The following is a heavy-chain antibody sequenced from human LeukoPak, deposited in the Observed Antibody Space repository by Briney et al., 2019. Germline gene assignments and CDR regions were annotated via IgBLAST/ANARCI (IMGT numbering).Heavy chain of an antibody. V-gene: IGHV4-39*02. CDR3: ARDECPLGRVTSNWGYFHL. J-gene: IGHJ2*01. Sequence: SGTLALILSVPGGLTRRRDYHWGSIGQPPGEGLECIRKVHHDGNTYFNPSLKSPFAISVQPHKPQFSLSLNSVTAADSAVYYCARDECPLGRVTSNWGYFHLWGRGNLVTVSS. CDR1: GGLTRRRDYH. D-gene: IGHD3-16*01. CDR2: VHHDGNT.